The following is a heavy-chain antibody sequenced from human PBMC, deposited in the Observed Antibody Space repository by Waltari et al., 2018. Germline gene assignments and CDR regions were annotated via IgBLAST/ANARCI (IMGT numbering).Heavy chain of an antibody. Sequence: QMHLQESGPGLVKQSETLSLTCTVSGGSIRSGTHYWAWIRQPPGQGLELIGISYLPGTTYYMPPFKGRVSISLYTSKNQFSLRFDSVTATDTATYFCARQSGRIYGHFDPWGPGTLVTVSS. CDR3: ARQSGRIYGHFDP. CDR1: GGSIRSGTHY. J-gene: IGHJ5*02. CDR2: SYLPGTT. V-gene: IGHV4-39*01. D-gene: IGHD3-10*01.